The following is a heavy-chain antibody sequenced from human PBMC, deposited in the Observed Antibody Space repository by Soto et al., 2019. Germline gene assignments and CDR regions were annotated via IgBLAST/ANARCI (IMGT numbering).Heavy chain of an antibody. D-gene: IGHD3-16*01. CDR2: ISSYGSDT. CDR3: ASNYAYAEGYYWYGIDV. V-gene: IGHV3-74*01. Sequence: EVQLVESGGGLVLPGGSLRLSCAASGFTFSRYWMHWVRQAPGKGLVWVSRISSYGSDTHYADSVKVRFTISRDNAKNTLYLEMNSARADDTAVYYCASNYAYAEGYYWYGIDVWGQGTTVTVSS. J-gene: IGHJ6*02. CDR1: GFTFSRYW.